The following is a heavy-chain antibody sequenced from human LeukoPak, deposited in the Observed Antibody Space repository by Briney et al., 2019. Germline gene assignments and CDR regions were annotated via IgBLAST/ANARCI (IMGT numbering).Heavy chain of an antibody. CDR1: GFTFSNYW. J-gene: IGHJ4*02. CDR2: INSDGSNT. CDR3: ARDPYYTSGSY. Sequence: GGSLRLSCAASGFTFSNYWMHWVRQAPGKGLVWVSRINSDGSNTNYADSVEGRFIISRDNAKNTLYLQMNSLRAEDTAVYYCARDPYYTSGSYWGQGTLVTVSS. D-gene: IGHD3-10*01. V-gene: IGHV3-74*01.